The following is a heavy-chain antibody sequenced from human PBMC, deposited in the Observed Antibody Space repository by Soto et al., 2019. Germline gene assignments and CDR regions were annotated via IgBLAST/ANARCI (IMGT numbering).Heavy chain of an antibody. CDR3: AKEQSSGVYRVVDY. CDR2: ITYDGSEI. V-gene: IGHV3-30*18. J-gene: IGHJ4*02. D-gene: IGHD6-19*01. CDR1: GFTLSCCG. Sequence: QVQVVESGGGVVQPGRSLRLSCAASGFTLSCCGMHWVRQAPGKGLEWVGVITYDGSEIHYGDSVKGRFTISRDSSENTVYLQMNSLRFEDSAVYYCAKEQSSGVYRVVDYWGQGTLVTVSP.